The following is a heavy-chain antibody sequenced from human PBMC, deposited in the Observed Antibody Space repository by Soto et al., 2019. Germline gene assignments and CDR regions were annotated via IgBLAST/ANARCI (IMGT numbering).Heavy chain of an antibody. Sequence: QPPGKGLEWIGYIYYSGSTYYTPSLKSRVTISVDTSKNKFSMKLSSVTAADTAVYYCARDHFFFQVEDGIRDTVPVSAFLLNRSSDL. J-gene: IGHJ2*01. D-gene: IGHD2-15*01. CDR3: ARDHFFFQVEDGIRDTVPVSAFLLNRSSDL. CDR2: IYYSGST. V-gene: IGHV4-30-4*01.